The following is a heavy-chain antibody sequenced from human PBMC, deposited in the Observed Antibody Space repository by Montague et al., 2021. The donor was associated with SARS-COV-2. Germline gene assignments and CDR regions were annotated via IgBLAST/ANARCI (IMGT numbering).Heavy chain of an antibody. J-gene: IGHJ4*02. V-gene: IGHV4-59*01. CDR1: GASMSGSY. D-gene: IGHD2-8*01. CDR3: VREGRSSAYAIDY. CDR2: IYSSGNT. Sequence: SETLSLTCTVSGASMSGSYWGWVRQPPGKGPEWIGNIYSSGNTHYNPSLKSRVTISVDTSKSQFSLKLTSVTAADTAVYYCVREGRSSAYAIDYWGQGTLVTVSS.